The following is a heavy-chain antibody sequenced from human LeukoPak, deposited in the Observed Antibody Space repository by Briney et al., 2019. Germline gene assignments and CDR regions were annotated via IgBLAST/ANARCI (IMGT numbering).Heavy chain of an antibody. Sequence: GASVKVSCKASGYTFTGYYMHWVRQAPGQGLEWMGRINPNSGGTNYAQKFQGRVTMTRDTSISTAYMELSRLRSDDTAVYYCARSGIIGYCSSTSCPPPYGMDVWGQGTTVTVSS. J-gene: IGHJ6*02. V-gene: IGHV1-2*06. D-gene: IGHD2-2*01. CDR3: ARSGIIGYCSSTSCPPPYGMDV. CDR1: GYTFTGYY. CDR2: INPNSGGT.